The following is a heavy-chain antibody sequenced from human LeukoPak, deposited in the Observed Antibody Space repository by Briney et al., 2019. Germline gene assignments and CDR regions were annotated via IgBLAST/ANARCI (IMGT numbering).Heavy chain of an antibody. D-gene: IGHD3-10*01. CDR2: INPNSGGT. CDR1: GYTFTGYY. CDR3: AREHYGSGSYYPDND. J-gene: IGHJ4*02. V-gene: IGHV1-2*02. Sequence: AASVKVSCKASGYTFTGYYMHWVRQAPGQGLEWMGWINPNSGGTNYAQKFQGRVTMTRDTSISTAYMELSRLRSDDTAVYYCAREHYGSGSYYPDNDWGQGTVVTVSS.